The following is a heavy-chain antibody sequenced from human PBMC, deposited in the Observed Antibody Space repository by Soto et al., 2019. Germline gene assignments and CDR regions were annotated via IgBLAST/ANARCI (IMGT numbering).Heavy chain of an antibody. CDR3: AKAASMITFGGVIVPTYFDY. D-gene: IGHD3-16*02. V-gene: IGHV3-23*01. J-gene: IGHJ4*02. Sequence: GGSLRLSCAASGFTFSSYAMSWVRQAPGKGLEWVSAISGSGGSTYYADSVKGRFTISRDNSKNTLYLQMNSLRAEDRAVYYCAKAASMITFGGVIVPTYFDYWGQGTLVTVSS. CDR1: GFTFSSYA. CDR2: ISGSGGST.